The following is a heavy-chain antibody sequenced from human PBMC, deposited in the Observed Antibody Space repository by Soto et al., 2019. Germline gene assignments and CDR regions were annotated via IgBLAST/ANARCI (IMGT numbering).Heavy chain of an antibody. J-gene: IGHJ4*02. V-gene: IGHV4-30-2*01. CDR1: GGSISSGGYS. CDR3: ARGGVDYYDSSGYYFSPYYFDY. CDR2: IYHSGST. D-gene: IGHD3-22*01. Sequence: SETLSLTCAVSGGSISSGGYSWSWIRQPPGKGLEWIGYIYHSGSTYYNPSIKSRVTISVDRSKNQFSLKLSSVTAADTALYYCARGGVDYYDSSGYYFSPYYFDYWGQGTLVTVSA.